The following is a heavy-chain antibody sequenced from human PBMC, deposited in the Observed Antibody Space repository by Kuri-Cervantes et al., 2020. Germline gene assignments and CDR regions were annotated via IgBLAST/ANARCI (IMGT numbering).Heavy chain of an antibody. Sequence: ASVKVSCKASGYTFTYRYLHWVRQAPGQGLEWMGWINPNSGGTNYAHKFQGRVTMTRDTSISTAYMELSRLRSDDTAVYYCARDPYGDYPWFDPWGQGTLVTVSS. CDR3: ARDPYGDYPWFDP. D-gene: IGHD4-17*01. CDR1: GYTFTYRY. V-gene: IGHV1-2*07. CDR2: INPNSGGT. J-gene: IGHJ5*02.